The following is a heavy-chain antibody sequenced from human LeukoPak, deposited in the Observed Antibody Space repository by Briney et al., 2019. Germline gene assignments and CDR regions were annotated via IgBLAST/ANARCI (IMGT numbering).Heavy chain of an antibody. CDR1: GFTFSSYS. D-gene: IGHD2-2*01. CDR3: ARDPRYCSSTSCYPPHNWFDP. CDR2: ISSSSSSYT. J-gene: IGHJ5*02. Sequence: TGGSLRLSCAASGFTFSSYSMNWVRQAPGKGLEWVSSISSSSSSYTYYADSVKGRFTISRDNAKNSLYLQMNSLRAEDTAVYYCARDPRYCSSTSCYPPHNWFDPWGQGTLVTVSS. V-gene: IGHV3-21*01.